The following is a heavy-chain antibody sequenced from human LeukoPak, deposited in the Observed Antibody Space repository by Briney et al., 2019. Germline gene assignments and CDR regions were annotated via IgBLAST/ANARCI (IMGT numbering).Heavy chain of an antibody. CDR3: ARGMRGYSSSSGLGYYYMDV. D-gene: IGHD6-6*01. J-gene: IGHJ6*03. CDR2: IIPIFGTA. Sequence: SVKVSYKASGGTFSSYAISWVRQAPGQGLEWMGGIIPIFGTANYAQKFQGRVTITTDESTSTAYMELSSLRSEDTAVYYCARGMRGYSSSSGLGYYYMDVWGKGTTVTVSS. V-gene: IGHV1-69*05. CDR1: GGTFSSYA.